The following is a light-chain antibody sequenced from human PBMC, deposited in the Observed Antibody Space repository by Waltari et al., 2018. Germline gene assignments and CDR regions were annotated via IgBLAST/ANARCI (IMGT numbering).Light chain of an antibody. CDR1: QDIASF. J-gene: IGKJ4*01. CDR2: AAS. Sequence: IVLTQSPATLSLSPGERATLSCRASQDIASFLAWYQQKPGQAPRLLIYAASIRATGVPARFSGSGPGRDFTLTISSLEPEDSAVYDCQQRSSSITFGGGTKVEIK. V-gene: IGKV3D-11*01. CDR3: QQRSSSIT.